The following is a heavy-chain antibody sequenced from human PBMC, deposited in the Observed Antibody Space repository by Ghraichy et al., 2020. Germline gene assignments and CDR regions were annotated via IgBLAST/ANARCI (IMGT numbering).Heavy chain of an antibody. J-gene: IGHJ3*02. CDR2: INHSGST. CDR1: GGSFSGYY. CDR3: VRERRRAAFDM. Sequence: SETLSLTCAVYGGSFSGYYWNWIRQAPGKGLEWIGEINHSGSTNYNPSLKSRVTISVDTSKNQFSLKLSSVTAADTAVYYCVRERRRAAFDMWGQGTMVTVSS. V-gene: IGHV4-34*01.